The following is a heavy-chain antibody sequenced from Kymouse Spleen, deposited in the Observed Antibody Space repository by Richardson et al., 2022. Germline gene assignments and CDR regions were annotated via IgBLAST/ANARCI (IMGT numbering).Heavy chain of an antibody. CDR3: ARERSIAARDFDY. D-gene: IGHD6-6*01. Sequence: EVQLVESGGGLVKPGGSLRLSCAASGFTFSSYSMNWVRQAPGKGLEWVSSISSSSSYIYYADSVKGRFTISRDNAKNSLYLQMNSLRAEDTAVYYCARERSIAARDFDYWGQGTLVTVSS. CDR1: GFTFSSYS. J-gene: IGHJ4*02. CDR2: ISSSSSYI. V-gene: IGHV3-21*03.